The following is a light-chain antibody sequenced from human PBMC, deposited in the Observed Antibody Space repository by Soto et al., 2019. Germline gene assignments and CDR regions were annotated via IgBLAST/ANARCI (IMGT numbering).Light chain of an antibody. V-gene: IGKV3-20*01. CDR2: GAS. CDR3: QKYAFSPRT. Sequence: ELVLTQSPGTLSLSPGERATLSCRASQDVSSNFLAWYQQKPGQAPRLLIYGASTRATGTPDRFSGRGSGTDFPLTISGLEPEDFVVYYCQKYAFSPRTFGQGTKVDIK. CDR1: QDVSSNF. J-gene: IGKJ1*01.